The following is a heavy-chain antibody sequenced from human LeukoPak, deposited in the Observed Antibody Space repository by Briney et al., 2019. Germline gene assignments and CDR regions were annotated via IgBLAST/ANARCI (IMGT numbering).Heavy chain of an antibody. CDR2: ISSSSSYI. CDR1: GFTFSSYS. CDR3: TREQDREAAATIVGDY. Sequence: GGSLRLSCAASGFTFSSYSMNWVRQAPGKGLEWVSSISSSSSYIYYADSVKGRFTISRDNAKNSLYLQMNSLRAEDTAVYYCTREQDREAAATIVGDYWGQGTLVTVSS. D-gene: IGHD3-22*01. V-gene: IGHV3-21*01. J-gene: IGHJ4*02.